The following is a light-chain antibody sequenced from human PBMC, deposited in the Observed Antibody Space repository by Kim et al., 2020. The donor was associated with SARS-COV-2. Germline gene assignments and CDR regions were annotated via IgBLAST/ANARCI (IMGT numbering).Light chain of an antibody. V-gene: IGLV10-54*04. CDR1: RNKVRDQG. CDR2: RNN. Sequence: RPPATSPRTGDRNKVRDQGETWLRQHQGHPPKLLSYRNNNRPSGISERFSASRSGNTASLTIAGLQPDDEGDYYCSAWDRRLSAWVFGEGTQLTVL. CDR3: SAWDRRLSAWV. J-gene: IGLJ3*02.